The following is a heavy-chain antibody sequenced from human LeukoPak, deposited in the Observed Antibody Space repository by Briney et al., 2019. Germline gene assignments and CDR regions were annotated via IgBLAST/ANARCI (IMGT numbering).Heavy chain of an antibody. J-gene: IGHJ4*02. D-gene: IGHD4-17*01. CDR3: ARDYGESVFDY. CDR2: ISSSSSHI. Sequence: PVGSLRLSCAASGFTFSSYSMNWVRQAPGKGLEWVSSISSSSSHIYYADSVKGRFTISRDNAKNSLYLQMNSLRAEDTAVYYCARDYGESVFDYWGQGTLVTVSS. CDR1: GFTFSSYS. V-gene: IGHV3-21*01.